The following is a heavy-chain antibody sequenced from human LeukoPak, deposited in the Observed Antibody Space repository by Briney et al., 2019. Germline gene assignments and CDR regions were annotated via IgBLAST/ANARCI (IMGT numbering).Heavy chain of an antibody. CDR1: GYTFTDYY. J-gene: IGHJ3*02. D-gene: IGHD2-2*01. CDR3: ASPCRYCSSTSRNAFDI. V-gene: IGHV1-2*02. CDR2: INPKSGGT. Sequence: GASVKVSCQAAGYTFTDYYIHWVRQAPGQGLEWMGCINPKSGGTKYAQKFQGRVTMTRDTSITTVYMDLSGLRHDDTAVYYCASPCRYCSSTSRNAFDIWGQGTMVTVSS.